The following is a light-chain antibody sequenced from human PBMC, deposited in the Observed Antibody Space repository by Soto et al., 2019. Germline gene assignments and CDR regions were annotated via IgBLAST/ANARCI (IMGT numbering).Light chain of an antibody. Sequence: EIVLPQSPGTLSLSPGERATLSCRASQSVSSSYLAWYQQKPGQAPRLLIYGASSRATVIPDRFSGSGSGTDFTLTISRLEPEDFAVYYCQQYGSSPSWTFGQGTKVDIK. J-gene: IGKJ1*01. CDR3: QQYGSSPSWT. CDR2: GAS. V-gene: IGKV3-20*01. CDR1: QSVSSSY.